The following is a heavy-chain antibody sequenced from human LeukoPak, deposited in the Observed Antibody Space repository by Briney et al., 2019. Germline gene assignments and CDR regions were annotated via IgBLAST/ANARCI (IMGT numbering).Heavy chain of an antibody. J-gene: IGHJ4*02. CDR2: INSDGSST. V-gene: IGHV3-74*01. Sequence: GGSLRLSCADSGFIFSSYWKHWVRQAPGKGLVWVSRINSDGSSTSYADSVKGRFTISRDNAKNTLYLQMNSLRAEDTAVYYCAKNHAREWPPYYFDYWGQGTLVTVSS. D-gene: IGHD3-3*01. CDR1: GFIFSSYW. CDR3: AKNHAREWPPYYFDY.